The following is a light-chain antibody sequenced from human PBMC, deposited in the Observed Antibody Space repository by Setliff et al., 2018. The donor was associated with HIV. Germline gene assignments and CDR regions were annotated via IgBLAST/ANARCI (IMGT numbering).Light chain of an antibody. Sequence: QSVLTQPPSVSGTPGQRVTISCTGSSSNFGAGYDVHWYQQLPGTAPKLLISGNNNRPSGVPDRFSDSKSGTSASLAITGLQAEDEADYYCQSYDSSLSAYVFGTGTKV. V-gene: IGLV1-40*01. CDR3: QSYDSSLSAYV. CDR2: GNN. CDR1: SSNFGAGYD. J-gene: IGLJ1*01.